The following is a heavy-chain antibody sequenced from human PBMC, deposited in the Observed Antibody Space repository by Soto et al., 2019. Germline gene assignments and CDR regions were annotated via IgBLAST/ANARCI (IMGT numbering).Heavy chain of an antibody. CDR3: ARATNYYDSSGYYIQPYYFDY. Sequence: SVKVSCKASGGTFSSYSISWVRQAPGQGLEWMGGIIPIFGTANYAQKFQGRVTITADESTSTAYMELSSLRSEDTAVYYCARATNYYDSSGYYIQPYYFDYWGQGTLVTVSS. V-gene: IGHV1-69*13. J-gene: IGHJ4*02. CDR2: IIPIFGTA. D-gene: IGHD3-22*01. CDR1: GGTFSSYS.